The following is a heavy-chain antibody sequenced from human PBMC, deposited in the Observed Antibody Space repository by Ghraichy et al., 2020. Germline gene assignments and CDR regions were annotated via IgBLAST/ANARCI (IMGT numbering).Heavy chain of an antibody. CDR2: IYHSGST. V-gene: IGHV4-30-2*01. D-gene: IGHD3-22*01. J-gene: IGHJ4*02. CDR3: ARQYDSSGYYFDY. CDR1: GGSISSGGYS. Sequence: SETLSLTCAVSGGSISSGGYSWSWIRQPPGKGLEWIGYIYHSGSTYYNPSLKSRVTISVDRSKNQFSLKLSSVTAADTDVYYCARQYDSSGYYFDYWGQGTLVTVSS.